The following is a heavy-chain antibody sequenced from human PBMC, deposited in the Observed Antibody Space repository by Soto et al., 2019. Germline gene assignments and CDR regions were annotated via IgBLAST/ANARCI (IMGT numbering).Heavy chain of an antibody. D-gene: IGHD2-15*01. J-gene: IGHJ3*02. CDR1: GFTFSSYS. CDR3: ARDPGYCSGGSCYSEAFDI. Sequence: GGSLRLSCAASGFTFSSYSMNWVRQAPGKGLEWVSYISSSSSTIYYADSVKGRFTISRDNAKNSLYLQMNSLRAEDTAVYYCARDPGYCSGGSCYSEAFDIWGQGTMVTVSS. CDR2: ISSSSSTI. V-gene: IGHV3-48*01.